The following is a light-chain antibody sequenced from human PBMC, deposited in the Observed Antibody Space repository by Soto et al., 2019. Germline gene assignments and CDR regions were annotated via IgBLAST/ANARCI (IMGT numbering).Light chain of an antibody. V-gene: IGLV2-8*01. CDR2: EVT. Sequence: QSALTQPPSASGSPGQSVTISCTGTSSDVGAYKYVSWYQQYPGKAPKLMFYEVTKPPAGVPDRFAASKSSNTASPIGAGLQAEDEDDFCGTSYVGHDIWVFGGGTKLTVL. CDR1: SSDVGAYKY. J-gene: IGLJ3*02. CDR3: TSYVGHDIWV.